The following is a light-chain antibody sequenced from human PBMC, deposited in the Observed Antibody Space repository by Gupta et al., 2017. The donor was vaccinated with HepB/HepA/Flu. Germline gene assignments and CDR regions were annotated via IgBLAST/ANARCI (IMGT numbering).Light chain of an antibody. CDR2: GAS. CDR1: QSVSSSY. V-gene: IGKV3-20*01. J-gene: IGKJ4*01. Sequence: EIVLTQSPGTLSLSQRERATLSCRASQSVSSSYLAWYQQKPGQAPRLLIYGASSRATGIPDRFSGSGSGTDFTLTISRLEPEDFAVYYCQQYGSSPLTFGGGTKVEIK. CDR3: QQYGSSPLT.